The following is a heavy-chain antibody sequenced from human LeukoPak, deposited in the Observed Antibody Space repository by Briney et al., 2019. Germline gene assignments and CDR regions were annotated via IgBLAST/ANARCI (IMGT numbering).Heavy chain of an antibody. CDR3: AKGQAYYYDSSGYVDY. Sequence: PGGSLRLSCVASGLTFNSHSMSWVRQAPGMGLEWVSVVSTNGDVTFYADSVKGRFTISRDNSKNTLYLQMNSLRAEDTAVYYCAKGQAYYYDSSGYVDYWGQGTLVTVSS. CDR1: GLTFNSHS. J-gene: IGHJ4*02. D-gene: IGHD3-22*01. V-gene: IGHV3-23*01. CDR2: VSTNGDVT.